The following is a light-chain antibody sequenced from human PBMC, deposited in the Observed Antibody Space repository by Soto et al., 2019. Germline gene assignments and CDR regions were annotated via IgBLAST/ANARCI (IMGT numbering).Light chain of an antibody. CDR2: GAS. CDR3: QQYGSSGT. J-gene: IGKJ1*01. CDR1: QSVSSSY. V-gene: IGKV3-20*01. Sequence: ELVLTQSPGTLSLSPGERATLSCRASQSVSSSYLAWYQQKPGQAPRLLIYGASSRATGLPDRFSGSGSGTDFTLTISRLEPEDFAVYYCQQYGSSGTFGQGTKVEIK.